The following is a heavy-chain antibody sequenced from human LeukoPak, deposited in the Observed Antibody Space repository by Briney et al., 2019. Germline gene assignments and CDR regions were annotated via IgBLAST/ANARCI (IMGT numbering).Heavy chain of an antibody. D-gene: IGHD1-26*01. CDR3: ARDFSGSYDY. Sequence: GGSLRLSCAASGFTFSSYAMSWVRQAPGKGLEWVSYISSSSSTIYYADSVKGRFTISRDNAKNSLYLQMNSLRAEDTAVYYCARDFSGSYDYWGQGTLVTVSS. CDR1: GFTFSSYA. V-gene: IGHV3-48*01. J-gene: IGHJ4*02. CDR2: ISSSSSTI.